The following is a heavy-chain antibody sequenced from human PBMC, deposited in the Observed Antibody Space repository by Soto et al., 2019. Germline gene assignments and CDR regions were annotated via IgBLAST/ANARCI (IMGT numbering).Heavy chain of an antibody. V-gene: IGHV3-23*01. D-gene: IGHD6-19*01. CDR1: GFTFSSYA. J-gene: IGHJ4*02. Sequence: PGGSLRLSCADSGFTFSSYAMSWVRQAPGKGREWVSAISGSGGSTYYADSVKGRFTISRDNSKNTLYLQMNSLRAEDTAVYYCAKRVSGSSGWYTSFDYWGQGTLVTVSS. CDR3: AKRVSGSSGWYTSFDY. CDR2: ISGSGGST.